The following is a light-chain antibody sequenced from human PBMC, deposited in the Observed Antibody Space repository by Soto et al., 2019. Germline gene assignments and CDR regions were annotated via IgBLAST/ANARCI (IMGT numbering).Light chain of an antibody. V-gene: IGKV3-20*01. CDR2: GAS. CDR3: QQYGSSPRLT. Sequence: EIVLTQSPGTLSLSPGERATLSCRASQSVSSSYLAWYQQKPGQAPRLLIYGASSRATGMPDRFSGSGCETDFTVTISRLEPEDFAVYYCQQYGSSPRLTFGGGTKVEIK. J-gene: IGKJ4*01. CDR1: QSVSSSY.